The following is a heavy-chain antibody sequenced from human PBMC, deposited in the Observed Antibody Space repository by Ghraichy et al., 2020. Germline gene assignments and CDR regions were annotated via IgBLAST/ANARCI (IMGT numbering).Heavy chain of an antibody. J-gene: IGHJ4*02. CDR1: GGSISSSSYY. CDR2: SYYSGST. CDR3: ARLRRESSSYDVQLIDY. D-gene: IGHD6-6*01. Sequence: SETLSLTCTVSGGSISSSSYYWGWVRQPPGKGLEWIGSSYYSGSTYYNPSLKRRVTVSVDTSKNQFSLNLSSVTAADTAVYCCARLRRESSSYDVQLIDYWGQGTLVTGSS. V-gene: IGHV4-39*01.